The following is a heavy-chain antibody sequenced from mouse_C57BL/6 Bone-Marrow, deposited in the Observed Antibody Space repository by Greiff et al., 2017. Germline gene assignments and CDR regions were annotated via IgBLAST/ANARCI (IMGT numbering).Heavy chain of an antibody. CDR2: IRSKSSNYAT. Sequence: DVMLVESGGGLVQPKGSLKLSCAASGFTFNTYAMHWVRQAPGKGLEWVARIRSKSSNYATYYADSVKDRFTISRDDSQSMLYLQMNNLKTEDTAMYYCVRDRVYYGSRWYFDVWGTGTTVTVSS. CDR1: GFTFNTYA. D-gene: IGHD1-1*01. CDR3: VRDRVYYGSRWYFDV. V-gene: IGHV10-3*01. J-gene: IGHJ1*03.